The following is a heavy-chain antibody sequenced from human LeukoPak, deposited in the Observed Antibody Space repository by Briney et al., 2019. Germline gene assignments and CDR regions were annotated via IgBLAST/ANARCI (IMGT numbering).Heavy chain of an antibody. V-gene: IGHV3-11*06. CDR3: ARDRYCSSTSCLDAFDI. D-gene: IGHD2-2*01. CDR1: GFTFSDYY. J-gene: IGHJ3*02. Sequence: GGSLRLSCAASGFTFSDYYMSWIRQAPGKGLEWVSYISSSSSYTNYADSVKGRSTISRDNAKNSLYLQMNSLRAEDTAVYYCARDRYCSSTSCLDAFDIWGQGTMVTVSS. CDR2: ISSSSSYT.